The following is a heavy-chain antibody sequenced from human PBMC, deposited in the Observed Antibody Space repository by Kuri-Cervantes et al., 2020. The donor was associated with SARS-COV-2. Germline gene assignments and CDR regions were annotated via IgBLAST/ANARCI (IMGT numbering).Heavy chain of an antibody. CDR3: ARVGGSIRLRIAAAGIYYFDY. V-gene: IGHV4-61*05. J-gene: IGHJ4*02. CDR1: GGSISSSSYY. CDR2: VYYSGST. D-gene: IGHD6-13*01. Sequence: SETLSLTCTVSGGSISSSSYYWSWIRQPPGKGLEWIGYVYYSGSTNYNPSLKSRVTISVDTSKNQFSLKLSSVTAADTAVYYCARVGGSIRLRIAAAGIYYFDYWGQGTLVTVSS.